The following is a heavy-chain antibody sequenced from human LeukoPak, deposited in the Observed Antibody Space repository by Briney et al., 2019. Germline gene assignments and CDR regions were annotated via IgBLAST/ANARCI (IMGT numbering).Heavy chain of an antibody. V-gene: IGHV3-15*01. CDR3: ATASSGLFY. CDR1: GLTFSNAW. J-gene: IGHJ4*02. CDR2: IKRKTDGETK. D-gene: IGHD3-16*01. Sequence: PGESLRLSCAASGLTFSNAWMSWVRQAPGEGLEWVGRIKRKTDGETKEYVAPVKGRFTISRDDSKNTLYLQMNRLKTEDTGVYYCATASSGLFYWGQGTLVTVSS.